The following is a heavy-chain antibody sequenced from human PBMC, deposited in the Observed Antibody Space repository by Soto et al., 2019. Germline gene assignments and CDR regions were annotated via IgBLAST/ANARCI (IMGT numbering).Heavy chain of an antibody. J-gene: IGHJ4*02. CDR3: ATTGPY. CDR2: IWFDGSNK. Sequence: QVQLVESGGSVVQPGRSLRLSCAASGFTFTSYGMHWVRQAPGKGLERVAVIWFDGSNKFYADSVKGRFTISRDNYKNTVSLQMNSLRDEDSAAYYCATTGPYWGQGTLVTVSS. CDR1: GFTFTSYG. V-gene: IGHV3-33*01.